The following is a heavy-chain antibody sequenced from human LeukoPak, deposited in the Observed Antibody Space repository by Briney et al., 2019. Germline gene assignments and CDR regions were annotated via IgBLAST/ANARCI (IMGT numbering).Heavy chain of an antibody. CDR1: EFTFSSYA. CDR3: ARSDTVSTPSYTY. CDR2: ISASSYTT. D-gene: IGHD5/OR15-5a*01. V-gene: IGHV3-23*01. J-gene: IGHJ4*02. Sequence: GGSLRLSCAGSEFTFSSYAMSWVRQAPGKGLEWVSGISASSYTTYNADSVKGRFTISRDNSKNTLYLQMNSLRAEDTAVYYCARSDTVSTPSYTYWGQGTLVTVSS.